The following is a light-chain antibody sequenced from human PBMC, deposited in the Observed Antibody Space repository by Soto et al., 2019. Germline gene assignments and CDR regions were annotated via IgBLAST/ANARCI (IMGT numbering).Light chain of an antibody. Sequence: IVLTQSPGTLSLSPWERATLSCRASESVSDNYLAWYQQKPGQAPRLLIYGASSRATGIPDRFSGSGSGTDFTLTISRLEPEDFAVYYCHQYGTSPYTFGQGTKVDIK. V-gene: IGKV3-20*01. CDR3: HQYGTSPYT. J-gene: IGKJ2*01. CDR1: ESVSDNY. CDR2: GAS.